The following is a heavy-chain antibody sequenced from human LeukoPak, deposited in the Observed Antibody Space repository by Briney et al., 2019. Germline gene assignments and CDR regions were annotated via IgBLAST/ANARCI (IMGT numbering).Heavy chain of an antibody. CDR3: ARHRGERESSWYRPLNWFDP. CDR1: GYSFTNNW. CDR2: IYPGDSDT. Sequence: GESLKISCKGSGYSFTNNWIGWVRQMPGKGLEWMGIIYPGDSDTRYSPSFQGQVTISADKSISTAYLQWSSLRASDTAMYFCARHRGERESSWYRPLNWFDPWGQGTLVTVSS. J-gene: IGHJ5*02. D-gene: IGHD6-13*01. V-gene: IGHV5-51*01.